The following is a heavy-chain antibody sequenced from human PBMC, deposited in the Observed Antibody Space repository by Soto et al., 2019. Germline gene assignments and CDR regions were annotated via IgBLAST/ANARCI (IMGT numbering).Heavy chain of an antibody. CDR1: GGSFSGYY. D-gene: IGHD6-19*01. CDR2: INHSGST. J-gene: IGHJ5*02. V-gene: IGHV4-34*01. CDR3: ARGSSGWYANKFDP. Sequence: QVQLQQWGAGLLKPSETLSLTCAVYGGSFSGYYWSWIRQPPGKGLEWIGEINHSGSTNYNPSLTSRVTISVDTSKNQFSLKLSSVTAADTAVYYCARGSSGWYANKFDPWGQGTLVTVSS.